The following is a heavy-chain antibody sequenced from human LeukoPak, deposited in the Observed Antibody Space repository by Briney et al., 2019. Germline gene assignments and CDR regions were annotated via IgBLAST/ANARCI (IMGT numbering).Heavy chain of an antibody. J-gene: IGHJ2*01. V-gene: IGHV4-59*01. Sequence: TSETPSLTCTVSGGSISSYYWSWIRQPPGKGLEWIGYIYYSGSTNYNPSLKSRVTISVDTSKNQFSLKLSSVTAADTAVYYCARDLRSGYYDSSGYDWYFDLWGRGTLVTVSS. CDR1: GGSISSYY. CDR3: ARDLRSGYYDSSGYDWYFDL. D-gene: IGHD3-22*01. CDR2: IYYSGST.